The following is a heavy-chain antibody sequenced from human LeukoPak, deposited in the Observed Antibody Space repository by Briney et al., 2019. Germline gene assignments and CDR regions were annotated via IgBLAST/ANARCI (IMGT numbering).Heavy chain of an antibody. D-gene: IGHD6-19*01. CDR2: ISSSSSYI. V-gene: IGHV3-21*01. CDR3: AKGQWLAKNYYYYYMDV. Sequence: GGSLRLSCVASGFTFSSYSMNWVRQAPGKGLEWVSSISSSSSYIYYADSVKGRFTISRDNAKNSLYLQMNSLRAEDTAVYYCAKGQWLAKNYYYYYMDVWGKGTTVTVSS. CDR1: GFTFSSYS. J-gene: IGHJ6*03.